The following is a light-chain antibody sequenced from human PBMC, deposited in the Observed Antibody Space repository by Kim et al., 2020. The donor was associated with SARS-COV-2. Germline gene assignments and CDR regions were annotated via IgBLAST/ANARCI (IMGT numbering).Light chain of an antibody. J-gene: IGKJ2*02. Sequence: SASVGERVTITCQASRDITNYLNWYQHKPGKAPKLLIYDASSLETGVPSRFSGSGSGTHFTFTISSLQPEDVATYFCQQYDNLPRTFGQGTKLEI. CDR3: QQYDNLPRT. V-gene: IGKV1-33*01. CDR2: DAS. CDR1: RDITNY.